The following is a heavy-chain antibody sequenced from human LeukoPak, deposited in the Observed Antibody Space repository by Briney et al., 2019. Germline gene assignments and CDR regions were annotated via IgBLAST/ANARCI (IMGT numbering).Heavy chain of an antibody. Sequence: PSETLSLTCTVSGVSISKTDHHWVWIRQTPGTGLEWVGAISSTGNSFYNPSLKGRVSISLDTSKNMFSLKVTSVTAADTAHYYCARDNSPALDSWGQGTLVTVSS. J-gene: IGHJ4*02. CDR1: GVSISKTDHH. D-gene: IGHD2/OR15-2a*01. CDR2: ISSTGNS. V-gene: IGHV4-39*07. CDR3: ARDNSPALDS.